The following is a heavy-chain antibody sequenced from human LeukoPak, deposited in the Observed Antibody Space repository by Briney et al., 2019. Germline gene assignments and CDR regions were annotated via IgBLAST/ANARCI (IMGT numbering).Heavy chain of an antibody. J-gene: IGHJ4*02. CDR1: GGSISSYY. D-gene: IGHD5-18*01. Sequence: PSETLSLTCTVSGGSISSYYWSWIRQPPGKGLEWIGYIYYSGSTNYNPSRKSRVTISVDTSKNQFSLKLSSVTAADTAVYYCARMLKGYSYGYGFDYWGQGTLVTVSS. CDR2: IYYSGST. CDR3: ARMLKGYSYGYGFDY. V-gene: IGHV4-59*01.